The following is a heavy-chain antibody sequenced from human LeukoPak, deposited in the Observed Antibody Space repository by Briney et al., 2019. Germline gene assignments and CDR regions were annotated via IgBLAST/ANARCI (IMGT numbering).Heavy chain of an antibody. CDR3: AREGGFAIFGAADS. Sequence: PGGSLRLSSAASGFTFSRYWMSWVRQGPGKGLEWVANIKQDGGEKYYGESVEGRFTISRVNAKNSLSLQMNSLRAEDTAVYFCAREGGFAIFGAADSWGQGTLVTVSS. CDR2: IKQDGGEK. CDR1: GFTFSRYW. J-gene: IGHJ4*02. V-gene: IGHV3-7*05. D-gene: IGHD3-3*01.